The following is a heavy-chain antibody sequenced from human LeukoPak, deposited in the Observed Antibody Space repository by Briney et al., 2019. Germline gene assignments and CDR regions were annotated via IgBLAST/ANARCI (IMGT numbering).Heavy chain of an antibody. V-gene: IGHV3-15*04. CDR3: TAGYNWFDP. CDR1: GLTFTNAW. J-gene: IGHJ5*02. Sequence: GGSLRLSCAASGLTFTNAWIHWVRQAPGKGLEWVGRIESETAGGTTDYAAPVKGRFVISRDDSKNTLYLQMNSLKNEDTAVYYCTAGYNWFDPWGQGTLVTVSS. CDR2: IESETAGGTT.